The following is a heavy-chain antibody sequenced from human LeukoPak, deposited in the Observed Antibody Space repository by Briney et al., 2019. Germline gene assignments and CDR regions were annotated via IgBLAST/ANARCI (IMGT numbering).Heavy chain of an antibody. D-gene: IGHD3-10*01. CDR2: INHSGST. J-gene: IGHJ5*02. CDR3: ARRPRRVIMVSWSYNWFDP. Sequence: SETLSLTCAVYGGSFSGYYWSWIRQPPGKGLEWIGEINHSGSTNYNPSLKSRVTISVDTSKNQFSLKLSSVTAADTAVYYCARRPRRVIMVSWSYNWFDPWGQGTLVTVSS. V-gene: IGHV4-34*01. CDR1: GGSFSGYY.